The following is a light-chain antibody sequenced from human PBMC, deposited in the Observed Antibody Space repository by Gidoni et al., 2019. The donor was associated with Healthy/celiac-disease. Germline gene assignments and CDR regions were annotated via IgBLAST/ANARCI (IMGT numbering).Light chain of an antibody. J-gene: IGLJ2*01. V-gene: IGLV2-23*02. CDR3: CSYAGSGTLV. Sequence: QSVLTQPASVSGSPGQSITISCTGTSSNIGNYNLVSWYQQHPGKAPKLMIYEVNKRPSGVSDRFSGSKSGNTASLTISGLQSEDEADYYCCSYAGSGTLVFGGGTTLTVL. CDR2: EVN. CDR1: SSNIGNYNL.